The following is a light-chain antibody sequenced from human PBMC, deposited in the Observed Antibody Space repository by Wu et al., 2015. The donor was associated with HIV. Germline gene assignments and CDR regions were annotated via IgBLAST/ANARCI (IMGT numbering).Light chain of an antibody. CDR3: QQYGTSPYS. Sequence: IVLTQSPGTLSLSPGARATLPCRASQSVNNNYLGWYQQKPGQAPRLLFYGASYRATGIPDRFSGSGSGTEFTLTISRLEPEDFAVYYCQQYGTSPYSFGQGTKLEI. CDR2: GAS. CDR1: QSVNNNY. V-gene: IGKV3-20*01. J-gene: IGKJ2*03.